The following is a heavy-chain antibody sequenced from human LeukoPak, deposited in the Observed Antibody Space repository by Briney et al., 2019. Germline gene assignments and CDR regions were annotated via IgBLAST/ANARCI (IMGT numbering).Heavy chain of an antibody. Sequence: GGSLRLSCAASGFTFSRFSMNWVRQAPGKGLEWVSSISSSGTYIYYADSVKGRFTISRDSAKNSLYLQMNSLRAEDTAVYYCAREWSAFDIWGQGTMVTVSS. CDR3: AREWSAFDI. CDR2: ISSSGTYI. V-gene: IGHV3-21*01. D-gene: IGHD1-26*01. J-gene: IGHJ3*02. CDR1: GFTFSRFS.